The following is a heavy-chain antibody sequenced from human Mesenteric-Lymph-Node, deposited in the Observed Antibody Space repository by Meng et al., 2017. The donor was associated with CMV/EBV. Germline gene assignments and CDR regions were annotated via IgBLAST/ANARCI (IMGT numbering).Heavy chain of an antibody. Sequence: GESLKISCAASGFSFYSYAMHWVRQAPGKGLEWVAVVSYDGSNHYYADSVKGRFTISRDNSKNTLYLQMNSLRAEDTAVYYCARDGGTGYSSGRIDYWGQGTLVTVSS. CDR2: VSYDGSNH. D-gene: IGHD6-19*01. J-gene: IGHJ4*02. CDR3: ARDGGTGYSSGRIDY. V-gene: IGHV3-30-3*01. CDR1: GFSFYSYA.